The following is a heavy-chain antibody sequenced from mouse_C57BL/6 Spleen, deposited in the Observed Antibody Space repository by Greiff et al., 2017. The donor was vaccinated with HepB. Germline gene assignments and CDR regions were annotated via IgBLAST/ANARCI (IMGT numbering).Heavy chain of an antibody. D-gene: IGHD1-1*01. Sequence: EVQLQQSGPGLVKPSQSLSLTCSVTGYSITSGYYWNWIRQFPGNKLEWMGYISYDGSNNYNPSLKNRISITRDTSKNQFFLKLNSVTTEDTATYYCARFTTVVATQYYFDYWGQGTTLTVSS. V-gene: IGHV3-6*01. J-gene: IGHJ2*01. CDR2: ISYDGSN. CDR3: ARFTTVVATQYYFDY. CDR1: GYSITSGYY.